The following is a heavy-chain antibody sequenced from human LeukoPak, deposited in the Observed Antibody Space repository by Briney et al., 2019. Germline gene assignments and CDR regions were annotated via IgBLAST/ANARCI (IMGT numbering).Heavy chain of an antibody. CDR1: GFSFATYA. J-gene: IGHJ4*02. CDR2: ISGSGDNT. D-gene: IGHD6-19*01. Sequence: GGSLRPSCAASGFSFATYAMSWVRQAPGEGLDWVSSISGSGDNTYYAESVKGRFTISRDNSKNTLFLQMNSLRAEDTAVFYCAKRSAYTTGWFFDFWGQGTLVTVSS. V-gene: IGHV3-23*01. CDR3: AKRSAYTTGWFFDF.